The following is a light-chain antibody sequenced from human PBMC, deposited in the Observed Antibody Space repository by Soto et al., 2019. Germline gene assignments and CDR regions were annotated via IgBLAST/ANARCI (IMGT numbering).Light chain of an antibody. Sequence: QSTLTQPASVSLSPGQSITISCTGTSSDVGGYNYVSWYQQHPGKAPKLIIYEVSNRPTGVSNRFSGSKSGHTASLTISGLQSEDEADYFCTSYTSSSTLDVFGTGTKVTV. J-gene: IGLJ1*01. CDR3: TSYTSSSTLDV. CDR2: EVS. V-gene: IGLV2-14*01. CDR1: SSDVGGYNY.